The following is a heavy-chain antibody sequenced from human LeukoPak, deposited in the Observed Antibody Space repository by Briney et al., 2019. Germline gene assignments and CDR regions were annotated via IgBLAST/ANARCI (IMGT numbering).Heavy chain of an antibody. CDR1: DGSISNYY. Sequence: SETLSLTCSVFDGSISNYYWSWIQQPPGKGLEGIGYAYYSRSTTYHPSLESRGTISVDTSKNQFSLKLTAVTAADTAVYYCARNSAVATSRSWFDPWGQGTLVTVSS. J-gene: IGHJ5*02. CDR3: ARNSAVATSRSWFDP. CDR2: AYYSRST. V-gene: IGHV4-59*08. D-gene: IGHD6-19*01.